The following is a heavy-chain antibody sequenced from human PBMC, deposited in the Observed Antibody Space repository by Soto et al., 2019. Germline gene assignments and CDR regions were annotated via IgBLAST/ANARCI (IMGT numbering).Heavy chain of an antibody. J-gene: IGHJ4*02. V-gene: IGHV1-2*02. CDR3: ARNYDYVWGSYRKGYFDY. CDR1: GYTFTGYY. D-gene: IGHD3-16*02. CDR2: INPNSGGT. Sequence: RASVKVSCKASGYTFTGYYMHWVRQAPGQGLEWMGWINPNSGGTNYAQKFQGRVTMTRDTSISTAYMELSRLRSDDTAVYYCARNYDYVWGSYRKGYFDYWGQGTLVTVSS.